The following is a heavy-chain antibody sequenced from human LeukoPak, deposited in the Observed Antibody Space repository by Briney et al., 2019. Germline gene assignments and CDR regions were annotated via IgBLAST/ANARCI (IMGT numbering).Heavy chain of an antibody. CDR1: GYTFTGYY. D-gene: IGHD4-17*01. Sequence: ASVKVSCKASGYTFTGYYMHWVRQATGQGLEWMGWMNPNSGNTGYAQKFQGRVTMTRNTSISTAYMELSSLRSEDTAVYYCARGDVYGDPDDYWGQGTLVTVSS. CDR2: MNPNSGNT. J-gene: IGHJ4*02. V-gene: IGHV1-8*02. CDR3: ARGDVYGDPDDY.